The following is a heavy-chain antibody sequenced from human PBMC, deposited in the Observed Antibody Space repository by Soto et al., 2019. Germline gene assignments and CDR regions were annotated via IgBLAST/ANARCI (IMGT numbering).Heavy chain of an antibody. CDR2: IYYSGST. CDR3: ARSPELGYCSSTSCHRGAFDI. V-gene: IGHV4-31*03. J-gene: IGHJ3*02. CDR1: GVSISSGGYY. Sequence: TLSLTCTVSGVSISSGGYYWSWIRQHPGKGLEWIGYIYYSGSTYYNPSLKSRVTISVDTSKNQFSLKLSSVTAADTAVYYCARSPELGYCSSTSCHRGAFDIWGQGTMVTVSS. D-gene: IGHD2-2*01.